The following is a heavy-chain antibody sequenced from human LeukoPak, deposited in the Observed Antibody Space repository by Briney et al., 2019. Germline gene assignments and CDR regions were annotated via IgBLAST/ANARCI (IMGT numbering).Heavy chain of an antibody. J-gene: IGHJ4*02. V-gene: IGHV1-8*01. CDR1: GYTFTSYD. D-gene: IGHD3-22*01. CDR3: ARGYDSSGHYFHY. CDR2: MNPNSGNT. Sequence: ASVKVSCKASGYTFTSYDINWVQQATGQGLEWMGWMNPNSGNTGYAQKFQGRVTMTRNASISTAYMELSSLRSEDTAVYYCARGYDSSGHYFHYWGQGTLVTVSS.